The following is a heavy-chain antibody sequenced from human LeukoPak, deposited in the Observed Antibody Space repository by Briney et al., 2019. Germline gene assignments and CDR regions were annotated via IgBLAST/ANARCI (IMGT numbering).Heavy chain of an antibody. J-gene: IGHJ4*02. V-gene: IGHV4-59*01. CDR3: ARAGSSSVDY. Sequence: SSETLSLTCTVSGGSISSYYWSWTRQPPGKGLEWIGYIYYSGSTNYNPSLKSRVTISVDTSKNQFSLKLSSVTAADTAVYYCARAGSSSVDYWGQGTLVTVSS. CDR1: GGSISSYY. D-gene: IGHD6-6*01. CDR2: IYYSGST.